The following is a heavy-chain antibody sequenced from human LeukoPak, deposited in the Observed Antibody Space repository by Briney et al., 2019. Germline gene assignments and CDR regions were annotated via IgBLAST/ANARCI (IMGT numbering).Heavy chain of an antibody. V-gene: IGHV3-23*01. CDR3: AKDVRGTYAPDY. D-gene: IGHD2-2*01. Sequence: PGGSLRLSCAASGFTFSNYDMSWVRQTPGRGLEWVSTISVNGGSTYSADSVKGRFTISRDNSKNTLYLQMNSLRAEDTAIYYCAKDVRGTYAPDYWGQGTLVTVSS. CDR2: ISVNGGST. CDR1: GFTFSNYD. J-gene: IGHJ4*02.